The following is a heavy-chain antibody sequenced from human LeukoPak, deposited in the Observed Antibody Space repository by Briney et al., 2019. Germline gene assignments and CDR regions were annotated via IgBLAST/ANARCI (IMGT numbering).Heavy chain of an antibody. CDR1: GYTFANYG. CDR2: ISPYNGNT. CDR3: SRETATTGTDY. D-gene: IGHD6-13*01. V-gene: IGHV1-18*01. J-gene: IGHJ4*02. Sequence: ASVKVSCKASGYTFANYGIGWVRQAPGQRLEWMGWISPYNGNTNYAQKLRGRVSMTTDTSTSTAYLDLGSLRSDDTAVYYCSRETATTGTDYWGQGTLVTVSS.